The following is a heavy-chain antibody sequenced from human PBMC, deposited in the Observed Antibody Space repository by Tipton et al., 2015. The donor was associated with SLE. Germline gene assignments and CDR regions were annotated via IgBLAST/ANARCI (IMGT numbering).Heavy chain of an antibody. Sequence: GSLRLSCAASGFTFSNYWMHWVRQAPGKGLEWVANIKPDGSATFSVDSLKGRFAISRDNAKKSVYLEMNSLRAEDTAVYYCARDVRYSDFWSGYSTDYWGQGTLVTVSS. CDR3: ARDVRYSDFWSGYSTDY. J-gene: IGHJ4*02. CDR1: GFTFSNYW. CDR2: IKPDGSAT. V-gene: IGHV3-7*01. D-gene: IGHD3-3*01.